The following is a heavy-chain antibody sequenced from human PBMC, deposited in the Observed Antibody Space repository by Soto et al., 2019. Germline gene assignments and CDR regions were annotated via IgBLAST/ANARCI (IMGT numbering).Heavy chain of an antibody. Sequence: SETLSLTCTVSGGSISSYYWSWIRQPPGKGLEWIGDIYYSGSTNYNPSLKSRVTISVDTTKNQFSLKLSSVTAADTAVYYCASHDYGDYEMVFDPWGQGTLVTVSS. D-gene: IGHD4-17*01. J-gene: IGHJ5*02. V-gene: IGHV4-59*01. CDR3: ASHDYGDYEMVFDP. CDR1: GGSISSYY. CDR2: IYYSGST.